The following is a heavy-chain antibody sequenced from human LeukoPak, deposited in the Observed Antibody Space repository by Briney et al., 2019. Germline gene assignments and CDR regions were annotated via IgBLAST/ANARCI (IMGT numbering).Heavy chain of an antibody. CDR3: ARLYDWFDP. CDR1: GGSINSYY. V-gene: IGHV4-4*09. D-gene: IGHD3-16*01. Sequence: SETLSLTCTVSGGSINSYYWSWIRQPPGKGLEWIGYIYTLGNTNYNPSLKSRVSISADTSNNQFSLKMSSVTAADTAVYYCARLYDWFDPWGQGTLVTVSS. CDR2: IYTLGNT. J-gene: IGHJ5*02.